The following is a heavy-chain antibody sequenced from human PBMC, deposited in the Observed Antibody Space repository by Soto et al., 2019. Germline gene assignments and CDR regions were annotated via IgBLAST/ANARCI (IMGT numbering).Heavy chain of an antibody. D-gene: IGHD3-10*01. CDR3: AREGGATKVRCAAHDGCDP. V-gene: IGHV1-69*06. J-gene: IGHJ5*02. Sequence: QVQLVQSGAEVKKPGSSVQVSCKASGGTFSSYAISWVRQAPGQGLEWMGGIIPIFGKANYAQKFQGRVTSTADKSKSIAYMELRRLGSEATSVYYCAREGGATKVRCAAHDGCDPWGQGTLVTVSS. CDR1: GGTFSSYA. CDR2: IIPIFGKA.